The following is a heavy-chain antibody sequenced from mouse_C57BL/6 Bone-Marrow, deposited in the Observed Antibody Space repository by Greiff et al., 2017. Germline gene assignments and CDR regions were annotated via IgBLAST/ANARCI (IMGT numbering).Heavy chain of an antibody. V-gene: IGHV5-6*02. D-gene: IGHD1-1*01. CDR1: GFTFSSYG. Sequence: EVKLMESGGDLVKPGGSLKLSCAASGFTFSSYGMSWVRQTPDKRLAWVATISSGGSYTYYPDSVKGRFTISRDNAKNTLYLQMSSLKSEDTAMYYCARGHYGSSPNYAMDYWGQGTSVTVSS. J-gene: IGHJ4*01. CDR2: ISSGGSYT. CDR3: ARGHYGSSPNYAMDY.